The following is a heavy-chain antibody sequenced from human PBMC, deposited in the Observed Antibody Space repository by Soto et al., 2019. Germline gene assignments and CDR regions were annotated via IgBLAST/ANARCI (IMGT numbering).Heavy chain of an antibody. J-gene: IGHJ1*01. Sequence: PGGSLRLSCAASGFTFSSYAMHWVRQAPGKGLEWVAVISYDGSNKYYADSVKGRFTISRDNSKNTLYLQMNSLRAEDTAVYYCGKEVTGIVAFEEPEKYFQHWGQGTLVTVSS. CDR3: GKEVTGIVAFEEPEKYFQH. D-gene: IGHD5-12*01. V-gene: IGHV3-30*18. CDR2: ISYDGSNK. CDR1: GFTFSSYA.